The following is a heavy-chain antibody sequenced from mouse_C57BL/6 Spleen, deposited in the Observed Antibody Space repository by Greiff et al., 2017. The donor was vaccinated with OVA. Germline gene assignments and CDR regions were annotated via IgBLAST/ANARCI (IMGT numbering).Heavy chain of an antibody. D-gene: IGHD4-1*01. J-gene: IGHJ2*01. CDR3: ARQGLANWDRYYFDY. V-gene: IGHV5-9*01. CDR1: GFTFSSYT. Sequence: EVMLVESGGGLVKPGGSLKLSCAASGFTFSSYTMSWVRQTPEKRLEWVATISGGGGNTYYPDSVKGRFTIARDNAKNTRYLQMSSLRSEDTALYYCARQGLANWDRYYFDYWGKGTTLTVSS. CDR2: ISGGGGNT.